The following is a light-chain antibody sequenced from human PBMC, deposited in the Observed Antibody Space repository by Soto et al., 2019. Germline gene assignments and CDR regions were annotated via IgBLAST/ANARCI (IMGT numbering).Light chain of an antibody. V-gene: IGLV2-11*01. J-gene: IGLJ3*02. Sequence: QSVLTQPRSVSGSPGQSVTISCTGTSSDVGGYNYVSWYQQHPGKAPKLMIYDVSKRPSGVPDRFSGSKSGNTASLTISGLQAEDEADYYCCSYAGIYTFWVFGGGTKVTVL. CDR3: CSYAGIYTFWV. CDR1: SSDVGGYNY. CDR2: DVS.